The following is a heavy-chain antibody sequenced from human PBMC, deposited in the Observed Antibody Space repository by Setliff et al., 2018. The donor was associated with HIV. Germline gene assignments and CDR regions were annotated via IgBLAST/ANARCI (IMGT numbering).Heavy chain of an antibody. D-gene: IGHD6-19*01. J-gene: IGHJ4*02. CDR1: GGSISSHY. CDR2: IYYSEST. CDR3: ARRSGWSLDY. V-gene: IGHV4-59*11. Sequence: PSETLSLTCTVSGGSISSHYWSWIRQPPGKGLEWIGSIYYSESTNYNPSLKSRVTISVDTSKNQFSLKLSSVTAADTAVYYCARRSGWSLDYWGQGTLVTVSS.